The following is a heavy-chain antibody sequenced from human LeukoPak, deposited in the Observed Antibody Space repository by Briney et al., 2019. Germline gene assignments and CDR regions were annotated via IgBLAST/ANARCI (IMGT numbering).Heavy chain of an antibody. CDR2: VYTSGNT. J-gene: IGHJ5*02. Sequence: SETLSLTCSVSGGSISGYSWSWIRQSAAKGLEWIGRVYTSGNTNYNPSFKSRVTMSIDTSKTQFSLKLYTVTAADTAVYYCARDNPAGPWGQGTLVTVSS. CDR1: GGSISGYS. D-gene: IGHD1-14*01. V-gene: IGHV4-4*07. CDR3: ARDNPAGP.